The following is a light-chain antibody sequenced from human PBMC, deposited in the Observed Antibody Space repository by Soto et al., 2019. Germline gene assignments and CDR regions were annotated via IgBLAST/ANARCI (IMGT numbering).Light chain of an antibody. CDR3: QQYNNWPIT. CDR1: QSVGDN. V-gene: IGKV3-15*01. CDR2: GAS. J-gene: IGKJ5*01. Sequence: VMTQSPATLSVSPGERVTLSCRSSQSVGDNLAWFQQKPGQGPRLLIYGASTRATGIPVRFSGSGSETDFTLTISSLRSEYSGVYLCQQYNNWPITFGQGIRLEI.